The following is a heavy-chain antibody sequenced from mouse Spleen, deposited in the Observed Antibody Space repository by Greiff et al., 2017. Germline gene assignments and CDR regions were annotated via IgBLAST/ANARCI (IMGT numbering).Heavy chain of an antibody. Sequence: EVMLVESGGGLVKLGGSLKLSCAASGFTFSSYGMSWVRQTPEKRLEWVANISSGGGNTYYPDSVKGRFTISRDNAKNTLYLQMSSLKSEDTAMYYCAREVANWERYFDVWGAGTTVTVSS. CDR2: ISSGGGNT. CDR1: GFTFSSYG. J-gene: IGHJ1*01. D-gene: IGHD4-1*01. V-gene: IGHV5-9*01. CDR3: AREVANWERYFDV.